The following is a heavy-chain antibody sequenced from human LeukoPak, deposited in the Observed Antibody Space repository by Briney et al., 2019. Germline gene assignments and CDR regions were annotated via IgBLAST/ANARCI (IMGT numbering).Heavy chain of an antibody. Sequence: GGSLRLSCAASGFTFSSYWMNWVRQAPGKGLEWVSAISGSGGSTYYADSVKGRFTISRDNSKNTLYLQMNSLRAEDMAVYYCAKDLGDGYKPLYFDYWGQGTLVTVSS. V-gene: IGHV3-23*01. CDR3: AKDLGDGYKPLYFDY. CDR1: GFTFSSYW. D-gene: IGHD5-24*01. CDR2: ISGSGGST. J-gene: IGHJ4*02.